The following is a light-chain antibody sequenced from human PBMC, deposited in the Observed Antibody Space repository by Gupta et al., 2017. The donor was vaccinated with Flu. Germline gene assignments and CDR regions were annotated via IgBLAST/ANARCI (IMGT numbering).Light chain of an antibody. V-gene: IGKV1-39*01. CDR3: QQSYSTPLT. CDR1: QSISSY. Sequence: GDRVTITCRASQSISSYLNWYQQKPGKAPKLLIYAASSLQSGVPSRFSGSGSGTDFTLTISSLQPEDSATYYCQQSYSTPLTFGGGTKVEIK. J-gene: IGKJ4*01. CDR2: AAS.